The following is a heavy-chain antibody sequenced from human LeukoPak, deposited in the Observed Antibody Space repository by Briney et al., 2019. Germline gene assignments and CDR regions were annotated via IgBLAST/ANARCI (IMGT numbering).Heavy chain of an antibody. J-gene: IGHJ4*02. CDR1: GDSVSSISAA. Sequence: SQTLSLTCAISGDSVSSISAAWNWIRQSPSRGLEWLGRTYYRSERYNDYAVSVKSRITINPHTSKNQFSLQLNSVAHEDTAVYYCARDNSGSYHYIDYWGQGTLVTVSS. CDR2: TYYRSERYN. CDR3: ARDNSGSYHYIDY. V-gene: IGHV6-1*01. D-gene: IGHD1-26*01.